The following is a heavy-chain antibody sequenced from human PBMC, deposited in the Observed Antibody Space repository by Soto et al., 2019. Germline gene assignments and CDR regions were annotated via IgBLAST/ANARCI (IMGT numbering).Heavy chain of an antibody. CDR1: GYTFTSYY. V-gene: IGHV1-46*01. Sequence: ASVKVSCKASGYTFTSYYMHWVRQAPGQGLEWMGIINPSGGSTSYAQKFQGRVTMTRDTSTSTVYMELSSLRSEDTAVYYCAREPPWGITMADSPPSGFDYWGQGTLVTVSS. J-gene: IGHJ4*02. CDR3: AREPPWGITMADSPPSGFDY. D-gene: IGHD6-19*01. CDR2: INPSGGST.